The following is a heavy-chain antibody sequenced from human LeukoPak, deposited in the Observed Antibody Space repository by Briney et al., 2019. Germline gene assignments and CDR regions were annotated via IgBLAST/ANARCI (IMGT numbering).Heavy chain of an antibody. CDR2: IHYNGST. Sequence: SETLSLTCTVSGGSISSGSYYWSWIRQPPGRGLEWIGNIHYNGSTNYSPSLKSRVTMSLDTSKNQVSLKLNSVSAADTAVYYCARHISSGGTYAHFDYWGQGTLVTVSS. CDR1: GGSISSGSYY. V-gene: IGHV4-61*01. J-gene: IGHJ4*02. CDR3: ARHISSGGTYAHFDY. D-gene: IGHD1-26*01.